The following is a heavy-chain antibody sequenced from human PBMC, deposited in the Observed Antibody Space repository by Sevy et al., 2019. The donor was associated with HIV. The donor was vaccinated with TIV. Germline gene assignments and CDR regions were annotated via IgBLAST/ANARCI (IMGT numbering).Heavy chain of an antibody. CDR3: TTSENYYDSSGEGVYYYGIDV. V-gene: IGHV3-15*01. CDR2: IKSKTDGGTT. Sequence: GGSLRLSCAASGFTFSNAWMSWVRQAPGKGLEWVGRIKSKTDGGTTDYAAPVKGRFTISRDDSKNTLYLQMNSLKTEDTAVYYCTTSENYYDSSGEGVYYYGIDVWGQGTTVTVSS. CDR1: GFTFSNAW. D-gene: IGHD3-22*01. J-gene: IGHJ6*02.